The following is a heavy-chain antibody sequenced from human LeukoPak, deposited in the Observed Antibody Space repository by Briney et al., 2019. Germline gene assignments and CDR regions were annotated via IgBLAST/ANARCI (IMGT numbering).Heavy chain of an antibody. J-gene: IGHJ6*02. V-gene: IGHV3-30*03. CDR1: GFTFSSYG. CDR3: ARASSSSWYNYGMDV. D-gene: IGHD6-13*01. CDR2: ISYDGSNK. Sequence: GGSLRLSCAASGFTFSSYGMHWVRQAPGKGLEWVAVISYDGSNKYYADSVKGRFTISRDNSKNSLYLQMNSLRAEDTALYHCARASSSSWYNYGMDVWGQGTTVTVSS.